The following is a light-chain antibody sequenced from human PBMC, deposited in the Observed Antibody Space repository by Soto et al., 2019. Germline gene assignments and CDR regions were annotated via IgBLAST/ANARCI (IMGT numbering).Light chain of an antibody. Sequence: VMTQSPATLSASPGEGATLSCRASQSVSNNLAWYQQKPGQAPRLLIYGAYIRATGVPARFSGSGSGTDFTLTISSLQSEDFAVYYCQQYNDWPPRAFGQGTKVDIK. CDR1: QSVSNN. J-gene: IGKJ1*01. CDR3: QQYNDWPPRA. CDR2: GAY. V-gene: IGKV3D-15*01.